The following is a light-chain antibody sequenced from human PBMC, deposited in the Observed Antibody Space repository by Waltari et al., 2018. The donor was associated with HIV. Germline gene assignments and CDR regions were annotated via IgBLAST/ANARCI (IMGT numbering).Light chain of an antibody. CDR1: SSNIGNDN. Sequence: QSVLTQPPSASGTPGQTVTISCSGSSSNIGNDNVYWYQQRPGMTPKLLIYKNYQRPSCVPDRFAGSKSGTSASLAISGLRSEDEADYYCVGWDGSLSGYVFGAGTKVTVL. V-gene: IGLV1-47*01. J-gene: IGLJ1*01. CDR3: VGWDGSLSGYV. CDR2: KNY.